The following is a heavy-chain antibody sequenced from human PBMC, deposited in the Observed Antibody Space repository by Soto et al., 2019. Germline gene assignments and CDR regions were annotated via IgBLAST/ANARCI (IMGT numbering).Heavy chain of an antibody. J-gene: IGHJ4*02. CDR1: GGTFSSYT. CDR3: ARFSFGDPFDY. CDR2: IIPILGIA. D-gene: IGHD4-17*01. V-gene: IGHV1-69*02. Sequence: QVQLVQSGAEVKKPGSSVKVSYKASGGTFSSYTISWVRQAPGQGLEWMGRIIPILGIANYAQKFQGRVTITADKSTSTAYMELSSLRSEDTAVYYCARFSFGDPFDYWGQGTLVTVSS.